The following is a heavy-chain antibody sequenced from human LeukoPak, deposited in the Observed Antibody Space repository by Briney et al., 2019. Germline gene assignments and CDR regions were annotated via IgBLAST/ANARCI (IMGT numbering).Heavy chain of an antibody. CDR3: AKDRYSYAFEYSDS. D-gene: IGHD5-18*01. J-gene: IGHJ4*02. Sequence: GGSLRLSCAASGFTFSSYGMHWVRQAPGKGLDWVAVISNDGSKKYYADSVKGRFTISRDNSKNTLSLQVSSLRTEDTAVYYCAKDRYSYAFEYSDSWGQETLVTVSS. CDR1: GFTFSSYG. CDR2: ISNDGSKK. V-gene: IGHV3-30*18.